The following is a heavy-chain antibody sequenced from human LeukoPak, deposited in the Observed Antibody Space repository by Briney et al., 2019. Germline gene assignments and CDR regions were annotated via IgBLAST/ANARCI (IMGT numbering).Heavy chain of an antibody. Sequence: GGSLRLSCAASGFTFSSYWMHWVRQAPGKGLVWVSRINSDGSSTSYADSVKGRFTTSRDNAKNTLYLQMNSLRAEDTAVYYCARDYYGSGRGREYYYYGMAVWGQGTTVTVSS. CDR1: GFTFSSYW. CDR2: INSDGSST. V-gene: IGHV3-74*01. D-gene: IGHD3-10*01. CDR3: ARDYYGSGRGREYYYYGMAV. J-gene: IGHJ6*02.